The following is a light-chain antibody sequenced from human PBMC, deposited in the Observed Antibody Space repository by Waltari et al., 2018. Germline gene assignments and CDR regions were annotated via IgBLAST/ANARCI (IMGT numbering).Light chain of an antibody. V-gene: IGLV1-40*01. CDR3: QSYDSSLGGSV. CDR2: GRT. J-gene: IGLJ2*01. Sequence: QSVLTQPPSVSGAPGQRVTISCTGSRSNLGTGYDVHWYQHLPGTAPRLLIYGRTNRPSGIPERVSGSKSGTSASLAITGLQTEDEGDYYCQSYDSSLGGSVFGGGTKLTVL. CDR1: RSNLGTGYD.